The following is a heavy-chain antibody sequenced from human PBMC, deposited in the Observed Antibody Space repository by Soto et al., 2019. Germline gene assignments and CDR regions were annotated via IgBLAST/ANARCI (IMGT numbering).Heavy chain of an antibody. CDR1: GFTFSSYA. V-gene: IGHV3-23*01. CDR3: GKHWCNY. D-gene: IGHD2-8*01. Sequence: HPGVSLRLSCAASGFTFSSYAMSWVRQAPGKGLEWVSAISGSGVSTYYADSVKGRFTIPRDSSKNTLYLQMNSLSAEDTAVYYCGKHWCNYWGQGTLVTDPS. CDR2: ISGSGVST. J-gene: IGHJ4*02.